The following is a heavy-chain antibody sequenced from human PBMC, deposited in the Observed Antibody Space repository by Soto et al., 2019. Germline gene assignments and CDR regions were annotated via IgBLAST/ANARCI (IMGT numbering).Heavy chain of an antibody. V-gene: IGHV1-24*01. D-gene: IGHD3-22*01. J-gene: IGHJ4*02. CDR3: ATDYYDNSGYKYFDY. CDR1: GYTLTELS. CDR2: FDPEDGET. Sequence: ASVKVSCKVSGYTLTELSMHWVRQAPGKGLEWMGGFDPEDGETIYAQKFQGRVTMTEDTSTDTAYMELSSLRSEDTAVYYCATDYYDNSGYKYFDYWGQGTLVTVSS.